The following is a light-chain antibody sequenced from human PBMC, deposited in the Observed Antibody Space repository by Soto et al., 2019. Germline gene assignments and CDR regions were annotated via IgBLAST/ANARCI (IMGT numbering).Light chain of an antibody. CDR3: MQGTHWPPT. Sequence: DVVLTQSPLSLPVTLGQPASISCRSSQSLVYSDGNTYLNWFQQRPGQSPRRLIYQVSKRDSGVPDRFSGSGSATDFTLKISRVEAEDVGVYYCMQGTHWPPTFGQGTKVEIK. CDR1: QSLVYSDGNTY. J-gene: IGKJ1*01. CDR2: QVS. V-gene: IGKV2-30*01.